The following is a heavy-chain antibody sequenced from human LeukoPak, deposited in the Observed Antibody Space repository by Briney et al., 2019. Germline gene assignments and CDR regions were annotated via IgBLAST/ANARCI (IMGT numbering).Heavy chain of an antibody. CDR1: GFTFSSYG. V-gene: IGHV3-30*02. J-gene: IGHJ4*02. CDR3: ARDRGSGYDY. CDR2: IRYDGSNK. Sequence: GGSLRLSCAASGFTFSSYGMHWVRQAPGKGLEWVAFIRYDGSNKYYADSVKGRFTISRDNSKNTLYLQMNSLRVEDTAVYYCARDRGSGYDYWGQGTLVTVSS. D-gene: IGHD3-10*01.